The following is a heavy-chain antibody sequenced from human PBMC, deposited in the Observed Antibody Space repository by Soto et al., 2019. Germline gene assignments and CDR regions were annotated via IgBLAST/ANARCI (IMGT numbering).Heavy chain of an antibody. D-gene: IGHD2-15*01. CDR3: SRGGGSAYSYYGMDV. CDR1: GDSVSSDSAA. Sequence: LTCPLSGDSVSSDSAAWNWIRQSPSRGLEWLGRTYYRSKWYNDYALSVKSRITFNADTSKNQFSLQLNTLSPEDTAVYFCSRGGGSAYSYYGMDVWGQGTTVTVSS. V-gene: IGHV6-1*01. CDR2: TYYRSKWYN. J-gene: IGHJ6*02.